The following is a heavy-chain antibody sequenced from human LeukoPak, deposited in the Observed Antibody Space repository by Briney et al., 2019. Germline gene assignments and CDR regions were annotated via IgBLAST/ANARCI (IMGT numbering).Heavy chain of an antibody. CDR1: GFTFSSYS. CDR3: ARDPPPPDY. J-gene: IGHJ4*02. V-gene: IGHV3-21*01. Sequence: GGSLRLSCAASGFTFSSYSMNWVRQAPGKGLEWVSSISSSSSYICYADSVKGRFTISRDNAKNSLYLQMNSLRAEDTAVYYCARDPPPPDYWGQGTLVTVSS. CDR2: ISSSSSYI.